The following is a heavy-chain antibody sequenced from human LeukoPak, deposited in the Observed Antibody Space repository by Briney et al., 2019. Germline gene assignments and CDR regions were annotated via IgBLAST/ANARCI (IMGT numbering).Heavy chain of an antibody. D-gene: IGHD2-15*01. CDR1: GGPLSSSNW. CDR3: ARANKWWYNAY. CDR2: IYHSGST. J-gene: IGHJ4*02. Sequence: SDPLSLTCAVSGGPLSSSNWLSWVRQPPGKGLEWIGEIYHSGSTNYNPSLKSRVTISVDKSKNQFSLKLSSVTAAETAVYYCARANKWWYNAYWGQGTLVTVSS. V-gene: IGHV4-4*02.